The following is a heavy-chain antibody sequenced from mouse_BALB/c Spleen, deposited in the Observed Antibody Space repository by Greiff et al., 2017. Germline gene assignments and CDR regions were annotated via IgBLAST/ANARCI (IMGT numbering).Heavy chain of an antibody. V-gene: IGHV1-69*02. CDR3: TRKGYYGSMDY. Sequence: QVQLKQPGAELVRPGASVKLSCKASGYTFTSYWINWVKQRPGQGLEWIGNIYPSDSYTNYNQKFKDKATLTVDKSSSTAYMQLSSPTSEDSAVYYCTRKGYYGSMDYWGQGTSVTVSS. CDR1: GYTFTSYW. D-gene: IGHD1-1*01. CDR2: IYPSDSYT. J-gene: IGHJ4*01.